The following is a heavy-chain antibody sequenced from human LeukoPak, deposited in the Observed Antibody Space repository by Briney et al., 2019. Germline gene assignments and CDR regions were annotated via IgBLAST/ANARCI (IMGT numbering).Heavy chain of an antibody. V-gene: IGHV1-69*06. CDR1: GGTFSSYA. D-gene: IGHD3-10*01. CDR3: AREGEYYSESGNLVDASDV. J-gene: IGHJ3*01. Sequence: ASVKVSCKASGGTFSSYAISWVRQAPGQGLEWMGGIIPIFGTANYAQKFQGRVTITADKSTNTAYMEMSSLTSEDTAVYFCAREGEYYSESGNLVDASDVWGQGTVVTVSA. CDR2: IIPIFGTA.